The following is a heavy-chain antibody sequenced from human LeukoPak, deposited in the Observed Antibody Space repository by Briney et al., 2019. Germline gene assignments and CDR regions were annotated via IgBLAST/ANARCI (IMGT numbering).Heavy chain of an antibody. J-gene: IGHJ4*02. V-gene: IGHV1-46*01. D-gene: IGHD2-15*01. CDR3: AREGQPATAFDY. Sequence: GASVKVSCKASGYTFTSYGISWVRQAPGQGLEWMGIINPSGGSTNYAQKFQGRVTMTRDTSTSTVYMELSSLRSEDTAVYYCAREGQPATAFDYWGQGTLVTVSS. CDR2: INPSGGST. CDR1: GYTFTSYG.